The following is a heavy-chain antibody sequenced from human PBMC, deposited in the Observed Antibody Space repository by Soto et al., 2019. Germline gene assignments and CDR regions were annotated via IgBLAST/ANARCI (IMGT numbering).Heavy chain of an antibody. CDR2: ISWNSGSI. V-gene: IGHV3-9*01. D-gene: IGHD2-2*01. CDR1: GFTFDDYA. J-gene: IGHJ6*02. CDR3: AKGTLGYCSSTSCQNNYYYYYGMDV. Sequence: GGSLRLSCAASGFTFDDYAMHWVRQAPGKGLEWVSGISWNSGSIGYADSVKGRFTISRDNSKNTLYLQMTSLRAEDTAVYYCAKGTLGYCSSTSCQNNYYYYYGMDVWGQGTTVTVSS.